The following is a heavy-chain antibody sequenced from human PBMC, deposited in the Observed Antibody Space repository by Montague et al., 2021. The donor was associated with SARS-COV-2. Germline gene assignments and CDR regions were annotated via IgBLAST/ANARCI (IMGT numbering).Heavy chain of an antibody. CDR1: GVSLSDHF. CDR3: ARVNYGEVDY. V-gene: IGHV4-34*01. CDR2: INHSGRT. D-gene: IGHD4-17*01. Sequence: SETLSLTCAVYGVSLSDHFWCWIRQHPGKGLEWIGEINHSGRTTYSPSLRFRVSMSIDTSKNQFSLHLRSLTAADAAVYYCARVNYGEVDYWGPGTLVTVSS. J-gene: IGHJ4*02.